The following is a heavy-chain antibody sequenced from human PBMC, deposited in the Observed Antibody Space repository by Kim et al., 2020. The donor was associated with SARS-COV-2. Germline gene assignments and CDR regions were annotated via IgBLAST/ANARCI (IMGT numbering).Heavy chain of an antibody. Sequence: GRFTISRDNSKNTLYLQMNSLRAEETAVYYCAKDVRLGPTSPPYYGMDVWGQGTTVTVSS. J-gene: IGHJ6*02. D-gene: IGHD2-2*01. CDR3: AKDVRLGPTSPPYYGMDV. V-gene: IGHV3-30*02.